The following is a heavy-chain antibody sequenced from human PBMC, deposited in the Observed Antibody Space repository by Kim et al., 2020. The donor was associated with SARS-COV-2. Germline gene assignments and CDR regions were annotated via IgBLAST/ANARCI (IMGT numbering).Heavy chain of an antibody. V-gene: IGHV1-2*02. CDR3: ARSLTGDYNCFDP. D-gene: IGHD7-27*01. Sequence: YAQKFQGRVTMARDTSISTVFMELSGLTSDDTAVYYCARSLTGDYNCFDPWGQGTLVTVSS. J-gene: IGHJ5*02.